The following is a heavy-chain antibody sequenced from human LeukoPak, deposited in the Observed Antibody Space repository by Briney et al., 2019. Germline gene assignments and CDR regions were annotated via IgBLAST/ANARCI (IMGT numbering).Heavy chain of an antibody. Sequence: SETLSLTCTVAGGSISGSYWSWIRQPPGKGLEWIGYIYYSGSTNYNPSLKSRLTISVDTSKNQLSLKLRAVTAADTAIYYCARLFEVRGLDLWGQGTLVTVSS. V-gene: IGHV4-59*08. CDR2: IYYSGST. CDR1: GGSISGSY. CDR3: ARLFEVRGLDL. D-gene: IGHD3-10*01. J-gene: IGHJ5*02.